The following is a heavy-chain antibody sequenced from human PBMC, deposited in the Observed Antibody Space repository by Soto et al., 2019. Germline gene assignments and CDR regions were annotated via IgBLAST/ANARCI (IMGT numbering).Heavy chain of an antibody. J-gene: IGHJ4*02. Sequence: PGGSLRLSCVGSGFTFSDSVMAWVRQAPGKGLEWLSVMSGDGRRRYAWSVTGRFTIGRDNSKNTQYLQMRSLRAEDAAAYYCVKWHTANFDSLPFTGFDFWGQGTQVTVSS. D-gene: IGHD3-22*01. CDR2: MSGDGRR. V-gene: IGHV3-23*01. CDR3: VKWHTANFDSLPFTGFDF. CDR1: GFTFSDSV.